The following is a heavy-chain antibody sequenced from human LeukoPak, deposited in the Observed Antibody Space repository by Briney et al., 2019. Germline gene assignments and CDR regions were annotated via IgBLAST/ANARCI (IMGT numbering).Heavy chain of an antibody. D-gene: IGHD1-14*01. J-gene: IGHJ5*02. Sequence: ASVKVSCKASGGTFSSYAISWVRQAPGQGLEWMGGIIPIFGTANYAQKFQGRVTITTDESTSTAYMELSSLRSEDTAVYYCAPETASNRYWFDPWGQGTLVTVSS. CDR1: GGTFSSYA. CDR2: IIPIFGTA. V-gene: IGHV1-69*05. CDR3: APETASNRYWFDP.